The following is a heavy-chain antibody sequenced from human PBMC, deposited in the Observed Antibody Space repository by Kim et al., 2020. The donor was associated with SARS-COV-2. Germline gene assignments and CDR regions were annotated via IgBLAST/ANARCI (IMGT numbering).Heavy chain of an antibody. CDR2: ISYDGSNK. CDR1: GFTFSSYA. J-gene: IGHJ5*02. CDR3: ARGRIVAAGKRKNRFDP. Sequence: GGSLRLSCAASGFTFSSYAMHWVRQAPGKGLEWVSVISYDGSNKYYADSVKGRFTISRDNSKNTLYLQMNSLRAEDTAVYYCARGRIVAAGKRKNRFDPWGQGTLVTVSS. V-gene: IGHV3-30-3*01. D-gene: IGHD6-13*01.